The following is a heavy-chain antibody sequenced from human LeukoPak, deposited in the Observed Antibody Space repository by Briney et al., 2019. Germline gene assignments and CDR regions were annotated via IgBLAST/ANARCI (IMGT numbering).Heavy chain of an antibody. Sequence: GASVKVSCKASGYTFTSYGISWVRQAPGPGLEWMGWISAYNGNTNYAQKLQGRVTMTTETSTSTAYMELRSLRSDDTAVYYCARPRITMVRGVIPPYYFDYWGQGTLVTVSS. CDR2: ISAYNGNT. D-gene: IGHD3-10*01. J-gene: IGHJ4*02. CDR1: GYTFTSYG. CDR3: ARPRITMVRGVIPPYYFDY. V-gene: IGHV1-18*01.